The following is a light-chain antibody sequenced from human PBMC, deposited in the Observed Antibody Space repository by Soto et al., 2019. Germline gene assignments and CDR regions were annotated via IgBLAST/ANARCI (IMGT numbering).Light chain of an antibody. J-gene: IGKJ1*01. CDR2: KAS. Sequence: DIQMTQSPSTLSGSVGDRVTITCRASQTISSWLAWYQEKPGKAPNLLIYKASTLKSGVPSRFSGSGSGTEFKLTISSLQTDDFATYECQHYNSYSEAFGQGTKVDIK. V-gene: IGKV1-5*03. CDR1: QTISSW. CDR3: QHYNSYSEA.